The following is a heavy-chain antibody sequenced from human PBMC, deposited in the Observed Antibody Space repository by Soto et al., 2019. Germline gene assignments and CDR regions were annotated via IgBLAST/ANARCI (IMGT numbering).Heavy chain of an antibody. CDR3: ARDSRISYYDFWSGXPPYYYYYYMDV. J-gene: IGHJ6*03. D-gene: IGHD3-3*01. CDR1: GGSISSYY. Sequence: ETLSLTCTVSGGSISSYYWSWIRQPPGKGLEWIGYIYYSGSTNYNPSLKSRVTISVDTSKDQFSLKLSSVTAADTAVYYCARDSRISYYDFWSGXPPYYYYYYMDVWGKGTTVTVSS. V-gene: IGHV4-59*01. CDR2: IYYSGST.